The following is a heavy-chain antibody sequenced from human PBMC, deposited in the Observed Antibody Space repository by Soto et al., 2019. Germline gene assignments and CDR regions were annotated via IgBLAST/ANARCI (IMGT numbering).Heavy chain of an antibody. D-gene: IGHD2-21*02. CDR2: IDGSRSTI. Sequence: EVQLVESGGGLVQPGGSLRLSCAASGFTFSSYDMSWVRQAPGKGLEWLSSIDGSRSTINYADSMRGRFTISRDNARHSVSVQVNSLRDEDTAVYYCAKVTGDWRWAFDVWGQGTVVTVSS. CDR3: AKVTGDWRWAFDV. V-gene: IGHV3-48*02. CDR1: GFTFSSYD. J-gene: IGHJ3*01.